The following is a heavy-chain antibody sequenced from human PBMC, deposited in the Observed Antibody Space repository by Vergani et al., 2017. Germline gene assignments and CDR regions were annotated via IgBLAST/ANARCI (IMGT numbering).Heavy chain of an antibody. V-gene: IGHV3-74*01. CDR2: IKSDGSIT. CDR1: GFRFSGYW. Sequence: EVPLVESGGGLIHPGGSLRLSCEGFGFRFSGYWMPWVRHSPEKGLVWVSRIKSDGSITNYADSVKCRFTISRDNAKNTLYLEMNSLRGEDTAIYYCVRARCSGPGCMSNWFDSWGQGTLVTVSS. J-gene: IGHJ5*01. CDR3: VRARCSGPGCMSNWFDS. D-gene: IGHD5-12*01.